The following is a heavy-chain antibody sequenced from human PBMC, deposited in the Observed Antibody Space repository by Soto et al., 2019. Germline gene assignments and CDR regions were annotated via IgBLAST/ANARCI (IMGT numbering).Heavy chain of an antibody. CDR3: ARAYSDAFDM. V-gene: IGHV3-11*01. CDR2: ISSSGSGI. D-gene: IGHD2-15*01. Sequence: PGGSLRLSCAASGITFSDYYMTWIRQAPGKGLEWVAYISSSGSGIYYPDSVKGRFTISRDNAKNSLYLQMSSLRAEDTAVYYCARAYSDAFDMWGQGTMVTVSS. CDR1: GITFSDYY. J-gene: IGHJ3*02.